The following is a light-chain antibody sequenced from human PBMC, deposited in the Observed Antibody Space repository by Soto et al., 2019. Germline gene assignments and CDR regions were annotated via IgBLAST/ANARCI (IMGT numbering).Light chain of an antibody. CDR1: ESVSRY. Sequence: EIVLTQSPATLSLSPGNIATLSCRASESVSRYLAWYQQKPGQAPRLLIYDASNRATGIPARFSGSGSGTDFTLTITSLEPEDFAVYYCQQRSNWPSTFGGGTKVEIK. J-gene: IGKJ4*01. CDR3: QQRSNWPST. CDR2: DAS. V-gene: IGKV3-11*01.